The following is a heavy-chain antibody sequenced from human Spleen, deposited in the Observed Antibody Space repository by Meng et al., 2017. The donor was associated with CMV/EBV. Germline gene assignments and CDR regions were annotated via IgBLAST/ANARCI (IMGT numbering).Heavy chain of an antibody. Sequence: ITCVRQAPGQGLEWMGWISAYNGNTAYAQTLQGRVTMTTDRSTSTTYMELSSLRSEDSAVYFCARDVYGTNYDFWSGYSPPPRWFDPWGQGTLVTVSS. CDR3: ARDVYGTNYDFWSGYSPPPRWFDP. V-gene: IGHV1-18*01. CDR2: ISAYNGNT. J-gene: IGHJ5*02. D-gene: IGHD3-3*01.